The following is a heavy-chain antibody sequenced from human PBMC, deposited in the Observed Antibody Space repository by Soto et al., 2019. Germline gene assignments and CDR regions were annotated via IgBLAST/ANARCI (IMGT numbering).Heavy chain of an antibody. D-gene: IGHD3-22*01. CDR3: VKIPTLYYDGRGFFGWFGP. V-gene: IGHV3-23*01. J-gene: IGHJ5*02. CDR1: GFRFSDYS. CDR2: ISADGHST. Sequence: EEQLLESGGGLVQPGGSLRLSCAASGFRFSDYSMSWVRQVPGGGLEWVAVISADGHSTYFAVSVKGRFTITRDNFKETMALEMHCLRPEKTAVYHCVKIPTLYYDGRGFFGWFGPWGQGTKVTVSA.